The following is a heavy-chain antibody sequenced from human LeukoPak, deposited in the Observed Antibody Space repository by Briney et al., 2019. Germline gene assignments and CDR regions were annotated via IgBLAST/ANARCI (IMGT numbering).Heavy chain of an antibody. D-gene: IGHD3-10*01. V-gene: IGHV3-30*02. J-gene: IGHJ5*02. Sequence: GGSLRLSCAASGFTFSSYGMHWVRQAPGKGLEWVAFIRYDGNDKYYADSVKGRFTISRDTSRNTLYLQMNSLRAEDTAVYYCAKDLMRDRWFGESWGQGTLVTVSS. CDR2: IRYDGNDK. CDR3: AKDLMRDRWFGES. CDR1: GFTFSSYG.